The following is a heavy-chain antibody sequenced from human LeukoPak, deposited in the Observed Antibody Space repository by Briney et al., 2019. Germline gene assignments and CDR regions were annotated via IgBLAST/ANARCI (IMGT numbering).Heavy chain of an antibody. D-gene: IGHD1-26*01. Sequence: PSETLSLTCAVYGGPFSGYYWSWIRQPPGKGLEWIGEINHSGSTNYNPSLKSRVTISVDTSKNQFSLKLSSVTAADTAVYYCARCVEGGAFDIWGQGTMVTVSS. CDR1: GGPFSGYY. CDR3: ARCVEGGAFDI. V-gene: IGHV4-34*01. J-gene: IGHJ3*02. CDR2: INHSGST.